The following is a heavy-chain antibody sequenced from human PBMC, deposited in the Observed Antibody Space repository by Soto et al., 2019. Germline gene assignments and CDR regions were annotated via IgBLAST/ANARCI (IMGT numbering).Heavy chain of an antibody. CDR1: GFTFSSYA. CDR2: ISYDGSNK. J-gene: IGHJ3*02. D-gene: IGHD2-15*01. V-gene: IGHV3-30-3*01. Sequence: PGGSLRLSCAASGFTFSSYAMHWVRQAPGKGLEWVAVISYDGSNKYYADSVKGRFTISRDNSKNTLYLQMNSLRAEDTAVYYCASLVVVAAKDAFDIWGQGTMVTV. CDR3: ASLVVVAAKDAFDI.